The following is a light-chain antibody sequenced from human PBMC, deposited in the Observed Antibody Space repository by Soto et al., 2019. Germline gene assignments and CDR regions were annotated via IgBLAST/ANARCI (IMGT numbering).Light chain of an antibody. CDR3: QQYGTSPKT. J-gene: IGKJ1*01. CDR1: QSVSSGN. Sequence: EIVLTQSPGTLSFSPGQRATLSCRASQSVSSGNLAWYQQKPGQAPRLLIYGTSNRATGIPERFTGSGSGTEFTLTIICLKRDDFAVYYCQQYGTSPKTFGQGTKVEIK. CDR2: GTS. V-gene: IGKV3-20*01.